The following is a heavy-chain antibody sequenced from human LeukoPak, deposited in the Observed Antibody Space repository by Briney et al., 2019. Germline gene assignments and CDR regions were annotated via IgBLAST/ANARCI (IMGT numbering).Heavy chain of an antibody. V-gene: IGHV3-48*01. CDR3: ARRSEFGVLYYMDV. D-gene: IGHD3-16*01. CDR1: GFTFSSYS. J-gene: IGHJ6*03. CDR2: ISGSSGTI. Sequence: GGSLRLSCAASGFTFSSYSMNWVRQAPGKGLDWVSYISGSSGTIYYADSVKGRFTISRDNAKSSLYLQMNSLRAEDTAVYYCARRSEFGVLYYMDVWGKGTTVTVSS.